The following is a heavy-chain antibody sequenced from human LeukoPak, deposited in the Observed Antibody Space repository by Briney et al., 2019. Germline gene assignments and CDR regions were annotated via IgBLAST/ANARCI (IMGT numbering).Heavy chain of an antibody. V-gene: IGHV3-9*01. CDR3: AKDNCGGSCYFFDS. D-gene: IGHD2-15*01. CDR1: GFTFDDYA. Sequence: GRSLRLSCAASGFTFDDYAMHWVRQAPGKGLEWVSGISWNSDTIGYADSVKGRFTISRDNAKNSLYLQVNSLRAEDTALYYCAKDNCGGSCYFFDSWGQGTLVTVSS. CDR2: ISWNSDTI. J-gene: IGHJ4*02.